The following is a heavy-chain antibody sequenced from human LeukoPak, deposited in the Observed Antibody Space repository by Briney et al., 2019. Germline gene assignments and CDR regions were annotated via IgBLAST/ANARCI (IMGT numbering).Heavy chain of an antibody. CDR1: GFTFSNYA. D-gene: IGHD6-6*01. Sequence: PGGSLRLSCAASGFTFSNYALNWVRQAPGKGLEWVSGISGSGGGTYYADSVKGRFTISRDNSKNTLYLQMNSLRAEDTAVYYCAKVGSSSSDYWGQGTLVTVSS. CDR2: ISGSGGGT. J-gene: IGHJ4*02. CDR3: AKVGSSSSDY. V-gene: IGHV3-23*01.